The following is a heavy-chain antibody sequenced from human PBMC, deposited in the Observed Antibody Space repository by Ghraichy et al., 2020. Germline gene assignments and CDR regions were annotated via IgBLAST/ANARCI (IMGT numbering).Heavy chain of an antibody. D-gene: IGHD3-10*01. CDR2: IDDCGYTT. J-gene: IGHJ4*02. Sequence: GGSLRLSCAASGFTFTNFYMSWIRQAPGKGLEWVSYIDDCGYTTHYADSVKGRFTISRDNAKNSLYLQMNNLILDDKAVYFCARSRCLWFGDSDHWGQGTLVTVYS. CDR3: ARSRCLWFGDSDH. V-gene: IGHV3-11*01. CDR1: GFTFTNFY.